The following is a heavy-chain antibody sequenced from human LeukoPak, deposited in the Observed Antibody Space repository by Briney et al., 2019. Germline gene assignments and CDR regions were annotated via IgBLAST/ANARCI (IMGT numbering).Heavy chain of an antibody. V-gene: IGHV4-59*11. CDR3: ARGSSAPRWFPFDY. J-gene: IGHJ4*02. CDR2: ISYSGST. D-gene: IGHD4-23*01. CDR1: GGSISSHY. Sequence: SETLSLTCTVSGGSISSHYWSWIRQPPGKGLEWIGYISYSGSTNYNPSLKSRVIISVDTSRNQFSLKLNSLTAADTAVYYCARGSSAPRWFPFDYWGQGTLVTVSS.